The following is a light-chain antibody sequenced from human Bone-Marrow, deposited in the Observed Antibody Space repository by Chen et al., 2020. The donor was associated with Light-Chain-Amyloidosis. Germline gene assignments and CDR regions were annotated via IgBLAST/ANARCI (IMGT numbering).Light chain of an antibody. CDR2: DDS. J-gene: IGLJ3*02. V-gene: IGLV3-21*02. CDR1: NIGSTI. Sequence: SYVLTQPSPVSVAPGQTATMACGGNNIGSTIVHWYLRMPGQAPLLVVYDDSDRPSGIPERLSGSNSGNTATLTISRVEAGDEAVYYCQVWDRSSDRPVFGGGTKLTVL. CDR3: QVWDRSSDRPV.